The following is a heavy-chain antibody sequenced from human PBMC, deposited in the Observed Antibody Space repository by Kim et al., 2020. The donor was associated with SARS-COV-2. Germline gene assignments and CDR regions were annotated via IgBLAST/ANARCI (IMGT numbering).Heavy chain of an antibody. CDR2: NT. V-gene: IGHV4-39*01. D-gene: IGHD5-18*01. Sequence: NTCYNPSLKSRVTISVDTSKNQFSLKLSSMTAADTAVYYCARRRDTYFDFWGQGTLVTVSS. J-gene: IGHJ4*02. CDR3: ARRRDTYFDF.